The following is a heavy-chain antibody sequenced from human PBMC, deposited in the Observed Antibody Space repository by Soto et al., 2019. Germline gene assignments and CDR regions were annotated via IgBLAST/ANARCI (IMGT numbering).Heavy chain of an antibody. CDR2: IYYSGST. CDR1: GGSISSYY. D-gene: IGHD2-21*01. Sequence: SETLSLTCTVSGGSISSYYWSWIRQPPGKGLEWIAYIYYSGSTNYNPSLKSRVTISVDTSKNQFSLKLSSVTAADTAVYYCARGDGIVTAGYYYYRMDVWCQGTSLSGSS. J-gene: IGHJ6*02. CDR3: ARGDGIVTAGYYYYRMDV. V-gene: IGHV4-59*01.